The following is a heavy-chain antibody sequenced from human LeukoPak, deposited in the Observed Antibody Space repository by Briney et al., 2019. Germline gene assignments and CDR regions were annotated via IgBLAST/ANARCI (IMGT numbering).Heavy chain of an antibody. D-gene: IGHD1-7*01. CDR2: INTCSGYT. J-gene: IGHJ4*02. CDR3: ARGQDLGLELFDY. CDR1: GYTFTSYG. Sequence: ASVKVSCKASGYTFTSYGISWVRQAPGQGLEWMGWINTCSGYTNYAQKLQGRVTMTTDTSTSTSYMELRSLRSDDTAVYYCARGQDLGLELFDYWGQGTLVTVSS. V-gene: IGHV1-18*01.